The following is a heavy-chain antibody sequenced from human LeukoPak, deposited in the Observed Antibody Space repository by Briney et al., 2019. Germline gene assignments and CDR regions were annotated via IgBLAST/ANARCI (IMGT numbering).Heavy chain of an antibody. J-gene: IGHJ3*02. CDR1: GGSFSGYY. V-gene: IGHV4-34*01. CDR3: ARTSPDYDILTGYFLPNAFDI. Sequence: SETLSLTCAVYGGSFSGYYWSWIRQPPGKGLEWIGEINHSGSTNYNPSLKSRVTISVDTSKNQFSLKLSSVTAADTAVYYCARTSPDYDILTGYFLPNAFDIWGQGTMVTVSS. D-gene: IGHD3-9*01. CDR2: INHSGST.